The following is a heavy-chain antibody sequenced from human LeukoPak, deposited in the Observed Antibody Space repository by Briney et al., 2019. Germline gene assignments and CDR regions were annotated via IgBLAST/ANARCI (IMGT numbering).Heavy chain of an antibody. Sequence: PSETLSLTCTVSGGSISSSSYYWGWIRQPPGKGLEWIGSIYYSGSTYYNPSLKSRVTISVDTSKNQFSLKLSSVTAADTAVYYCARDNSGYYGSGSYYTHWGQGTLVTVSS. CDR1: GGSISSSSYY. J-gene: IGHJ4*02. CDR2: IYYSGST. CDR3: ARDNSGYYGSGSYYTH. V-gene: IGHV4-39*07. D-gene: IGHD3-10*01.